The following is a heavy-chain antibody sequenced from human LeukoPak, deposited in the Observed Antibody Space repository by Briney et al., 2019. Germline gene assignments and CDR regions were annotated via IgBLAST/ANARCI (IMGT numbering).Heavy chain of an antibody. J-gene: IGHJ4*02. V-gene: IGHV3-30*18. D-gene: IGHD6-13*01. CDR2: MSYDGSNK. CDR3: AKQYSSSWYAVDY. Sequence: GGSLRLSCVASGFTFSSYGMHWVRQAPGKGLEWVAVMSYDGSNKYYADSVKGRFTISRDSSKNTLYLQMNSLRDEDTAVYYCAKQYSSSWYAVDYWGQGTLVTVSS. CDR1: GFTFSSYG.